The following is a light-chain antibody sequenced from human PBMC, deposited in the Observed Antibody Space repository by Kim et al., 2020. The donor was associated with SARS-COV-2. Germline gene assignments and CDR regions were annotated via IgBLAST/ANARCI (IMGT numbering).Light chain of an antibody. V-gene: IGLV3-21*04. CDR3: QVWDNSRVHLV. J-gene: IGLJ2*01. CDR1: NIGVKS. CDR2: YYS. Sequence: AAGKTASCTCGGDNIGVKSVHWYQQQPGQAPVLVIHYYSDRPSGIPERFSGSNSGNTATLTITGVEAGDEADYYCQVWDNSRVHLVFGGGTQLTVL.